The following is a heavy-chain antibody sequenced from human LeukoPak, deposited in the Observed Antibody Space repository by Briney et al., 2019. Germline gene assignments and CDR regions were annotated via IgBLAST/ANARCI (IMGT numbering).Heavy chain of an antibody. J-gene: IGHJ4*02. Sequence: GGSLRLSCATSGFTFNTYWMNWVRQAPGKGLVWVSRINSDGSSINYADSVKGRFTISRDNAKNTLYLQMNSLRVEDTAMYYCHTYYYGSGSLIDYWGQGTLVTVSS. CDR3: HTYYYGSGSLIDY. D-gene: IGHD3-10*01. CDR2: INSDGSSI. V-gene: IGHV3-74*01. CDR1: GFTFNTYW.